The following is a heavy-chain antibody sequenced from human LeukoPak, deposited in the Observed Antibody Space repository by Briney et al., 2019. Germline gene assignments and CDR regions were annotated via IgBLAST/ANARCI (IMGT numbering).Heavy chain of an antibody. V-gene: IGHV4-4*07. D-gene: IGHD3-22*01. J-gene: IGHJ3*02. Sequence: SETLSLTCTVSGGSISSYYWSWIRQPAGKGLEWIGRIYNSGSTNYNPSLKSRVTMSVDTSKNQFSLKLSAVTAADTAVYYCVRSAYYYDSSGYYWDAFDIWGQGTMVTVSS. CDR1: GGSISSYY. CDR2: IYNSGST. CDR3: VRSAYYYDSSGYYWDAFDI.